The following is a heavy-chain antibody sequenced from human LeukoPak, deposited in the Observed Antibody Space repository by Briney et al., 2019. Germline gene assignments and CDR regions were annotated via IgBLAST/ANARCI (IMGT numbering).Heavy chain of an antibody. CDR2: IIPILGIA. CDR1: GGTFSSYA. J-gene: IGHJ3*02. CDR3: ARKGFGSGSRADDAFDI. D-gene: IGHD3-10*01. V-gene: IGHV1-69*04. Sequence: ASVKVSCKASGGTFSSYAISWVRQAPGQGLEWMGRIIPILGIANYAQKFQGRVTITADKSTSTAYMELSSLRSDDTAVYYCARKGFGSGSRADDAFDIWGQGTMVTVSS.